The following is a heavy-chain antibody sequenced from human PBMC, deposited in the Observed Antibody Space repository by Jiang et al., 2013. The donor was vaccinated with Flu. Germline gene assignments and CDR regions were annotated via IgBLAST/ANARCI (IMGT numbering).Heavy chain of an antibody. D-gene: IGHD6-13*01. CDR1: YD. CDR2: MNPNSGNT. J-gene: IGHJ4*02. V-gene: IGHV1-8*01. CDR3: ARADSSWYYLDY. Sequence: YDINWVRQATGQGLEWMGWMNPNSGNTGYAQKFQGRVTMTRNTSISTAYMELSSLRSEDTAVYYCARADSSWYYLDYWGQGTLVTVSS.